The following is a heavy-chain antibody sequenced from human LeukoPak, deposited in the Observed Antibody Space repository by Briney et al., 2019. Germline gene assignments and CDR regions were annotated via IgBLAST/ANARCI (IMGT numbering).Heavy chain of an antibody. V-gene: IGHV3-23*01. D-gene: IGHD6-19*01. CDR1: GFTFSSYA. Sequence: GGSLRLSCAASGFTFSSYAMSWVRQAPGKGLEWVSGISGSGGSTYYADSVKGRFTISRDNSKNTLYLQMNSLRAEDTAVYYCAKDLAVAGFEYFQHWGQGTLVTVSS. CDR2: ISGSGGST. CDR3: AKDLAVAGFEYFQH. J-gene: IGHJ1*01.